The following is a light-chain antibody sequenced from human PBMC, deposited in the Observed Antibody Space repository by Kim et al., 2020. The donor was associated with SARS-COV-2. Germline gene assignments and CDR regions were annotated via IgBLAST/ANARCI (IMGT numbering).Light chain of an antibody. Sequence: AIRLTQSPSSLSAVTGDRVTITCRASQAISTYLAWYQQQPGKAPRLLIYDASSLQSGVPSRYIGSGSGTEFTLTISLQSEDFATYYCQQYYTYPHLTFGGGTKLEI. J-gene: IGKJ4*01. CDR2: DAS. V-gene: IGKV1-8*01. CDR3: QQYYTYPHLT. CDR1: QAISTY.